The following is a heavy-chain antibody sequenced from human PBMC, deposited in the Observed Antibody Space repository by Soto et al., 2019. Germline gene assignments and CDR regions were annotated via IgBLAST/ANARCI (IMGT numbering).Heavy chain of an antibody. CDR1: GFTFSSYA. D-gene: IGHD3-10*01. J-gene: IGHJ4*02. V-gene: IGHV3-23*01. CDR3: AKRNYGSAFDY. Sequence: EVQLLESGGGLVQPGGSLRLSCAASGFTFSSYAMNWVRQAPGKGLEWVSVISGSGGSTYYADSVKGRSTISRDNSKHTLYLQMNGLRAEDTAVYSCAKRNYGSAFDYWGPGTLVTVSS. CDR2: ISGSGGST.